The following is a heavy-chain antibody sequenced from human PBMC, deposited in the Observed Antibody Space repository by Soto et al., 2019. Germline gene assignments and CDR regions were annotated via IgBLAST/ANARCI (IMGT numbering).Heavy chain of an antibody. J-gene: IGHJ5*02. V-gene: IGHV3-73*02. CDR3: TREGDSSGWYIGH. D-gene: IGHD6-19*01. Sequence: EVQLVESGGGLVQPGGSLKLSCAASGFTFSGSAMHWVRQASGKGLEWVGRIRSKANSYATAYAASVKGRFTISRDDSKNTAYPQMNSLKTEDTAVYYCTREGDSSGWYIGHWGQGTLVTVSS. CDR2: IRSKANSYAT. CDR1: GFTFSGSA.